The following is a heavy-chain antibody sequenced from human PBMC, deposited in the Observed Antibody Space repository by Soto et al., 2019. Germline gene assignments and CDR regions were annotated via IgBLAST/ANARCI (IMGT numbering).Heavy chain of an antibody. V-gene: IGHV3-9*01. D-gene: IGHD6-19*01. CDR1: GFKFENYA. J-gene: IGHJ5*02. Sequence: PGGSLRLSCGASGFKFENYAIHWVRQAPGKGLEWVAGISWNSDTIAYADSVRGRFTISRDNAKNSLYLQMNSLRAEDTAVYYCARTRIAVVNNWFDPWGQGTLVTVSS. CDR2: ISWNSDTI. CDR3: ARTRIAVVNNWFDP.